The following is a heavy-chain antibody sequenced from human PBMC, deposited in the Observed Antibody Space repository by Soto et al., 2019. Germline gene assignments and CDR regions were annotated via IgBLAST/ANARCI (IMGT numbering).Heavy chain of an antibody. Sequence: ASVKVSCKASGYTFTSYGISWVRQAPGQGLEWMGWISAYNGNTNYAQKLQGRVTMTTDTSTSTAYMELRSLRSDDTAVYYCARVDYDFWSGPEAFAIRAQRTMVPVSS. CDR1: GYTFTSYG. CDR3: ARVDYDFWSGPEAFAI. D-gene: IGHD3-3*01. V-gene: IGHV1-18*01. J-gene: IGHJ3*02. CDR2: ISAYNGNT.